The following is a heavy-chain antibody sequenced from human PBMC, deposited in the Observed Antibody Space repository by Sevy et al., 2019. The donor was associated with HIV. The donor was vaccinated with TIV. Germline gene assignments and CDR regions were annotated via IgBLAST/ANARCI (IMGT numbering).Heavy chain of an antibody. CDR2: LSFGCGEI. D-gene: IGHD2-8*01. J-gene: IGHJ4*02. Sequence: GGSLRLACAASGFTFSKYSMSWVRLPPGKGLEWVSTLSFGCGEINHADSVKGRFTISRDNSKNSLYLQMNNLRAEDTAVYYCAREGCTKPHDYWVQGTLVTVSS. CDR3: AREGCTKPHDY. V-gene: IGHV3-23*01. CDR1: GFTFSKYS.